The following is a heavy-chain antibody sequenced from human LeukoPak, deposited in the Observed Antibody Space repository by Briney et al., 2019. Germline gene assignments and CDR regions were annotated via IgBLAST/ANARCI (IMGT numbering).Heavy chain of an antibody. CDR3: AKVPSSSWSLTPDYFDY. CDR1: GFTVSSNY. Sequence: GGSLRLSCAASGFTVSSNYMSWVRQALGKGLEWVSVIYSGGSTYYADSVKGRFPISRDNSKNTLYLQMNSLRAEDTAIYYCAKVPSSSWSLTPDYFDYWGQGTLVTVSS. V-gene: IGHV3-53*01. CDR2: IYSGGST. J-gene: IGHJ4*02. D-gene: IGHD6-13*01.